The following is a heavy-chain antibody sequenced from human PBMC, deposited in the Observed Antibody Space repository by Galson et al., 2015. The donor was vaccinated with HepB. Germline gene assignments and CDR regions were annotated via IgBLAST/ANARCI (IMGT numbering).Heavy chain of an antibody. CDR3: ANLGPDSDYYGSAY. D-gene: IGHD3-10*01. V-gene: IGHV3-30*18. CDR1: GFIFSSYA. CDR2: ISYDGSNK. J-gene: IGHJ1*01. Sequence: SLRLSCAASGFIFSSYAMHWVRQAPGKGPEWVAVISYDGSNKYYADSVKGRFTISRDNSKNTLYLQMNSLRAEDTAVYYCANLGPDSDYYGSAYWGQGTLVTVSS.